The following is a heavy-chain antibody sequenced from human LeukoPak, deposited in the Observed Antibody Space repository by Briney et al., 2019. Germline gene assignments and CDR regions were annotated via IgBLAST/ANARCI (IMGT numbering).Heavy chain of an antibody. V-gene: IGHV3-48*03. CDR2: VSANGATT. CDR1: GFSFDRYE. J-gene: IGHJ1*01. CDR3: AIGGEGSGTYFGH. D-gene: IGHD1-26*01. Sequence: PGGSLSLSCAASGFSFDRYEMNWVRRAPGRGLEWISYVSANGATTYYAESVRGRFSISRDNAKTSLSLQMNSLRVEDTAVYYCAIGGEGSGTYFGHWDQGTLVTVFS.